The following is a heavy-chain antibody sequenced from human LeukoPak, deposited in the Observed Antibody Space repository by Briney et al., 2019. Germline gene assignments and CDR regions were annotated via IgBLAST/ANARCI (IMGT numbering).Heavy chain of an antibody. CDR2: IKQDGSEK. CDR1: GFTFSSYW. CDR3: ARVGRSGGYYYYYYYYYMDV. V-gene: IGHV3-7*01. J-gene: IGHJ6*03. Sequence: PGGSLRLSCAASGFTFSSYWMSWVHQAPGKGLEWVANIKQDGSEKYYVDSVKGRFTISRDNAKNSLYLQMNSLRAEDTAVYYCARVGRSGGYYYYYYYYYMDVWGKGTTVTVSS. D-gene: IGHD3-22*01.